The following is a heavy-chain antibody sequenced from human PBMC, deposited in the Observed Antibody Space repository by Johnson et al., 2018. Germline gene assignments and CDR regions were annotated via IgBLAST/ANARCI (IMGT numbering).Heavy chain of an antibody. V-gene: IGHV3-30*03. J-gene: IGHJ3*02. CDR2: ISYDGSNK. CDR1: GFTFSSYG. CDR3: AREGSDITMGRGAADAFDI. Sequence: QVQLVQSGGGVVQPGRSLRLSCAASGFTFSSYGMHWVRQAPGKGLEWVAVISYDGSNKYYADSVKGRFTISRDNSKNTLYLQMNSLRAEDTAVYYCAREGSDITMGRGAADAFDIWGQGTMVTVSS. D-gene: IGHD3-10*01.